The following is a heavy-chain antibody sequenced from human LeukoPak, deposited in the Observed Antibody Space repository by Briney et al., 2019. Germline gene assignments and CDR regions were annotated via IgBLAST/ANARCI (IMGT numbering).Heavy chain of an antibody. Sequence: PGGSLRLSCAASTFVFSVSSMNWVRQAPGKGLEWVSSISRGGNAKHYADSVKGRFTISRDNAKNSLYLQMDSLRVEDTPVYFCAADSEFDIPASFDLWGQGTLVTVSS. J-gene: IGHJ4*02. CDR2: ISRGGNAK. D-gene: IGHD2-21*01. CDR3: AADSEFDIPASFDL. V-gene: IGHV3-21*01. CDR1: TFVFSVSS.